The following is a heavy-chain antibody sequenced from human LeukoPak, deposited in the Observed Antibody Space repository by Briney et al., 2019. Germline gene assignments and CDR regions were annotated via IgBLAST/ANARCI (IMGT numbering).Heavy chain of an antibody. CDR3: AKVATWTYFDS. CDR2: IGDSGVPT. CDR1: QFTFTSHA. Sequence: PGGSLRLSCAASQFTFTSHAMSWVRQAPGRGLEWVSSIGDSGVPTYYADSVKGRFTISRDNSQNTLYLQMNSLRADDTAVYYCAKVATWTYFDSWGQGTLVTVSS. D-gene: IGHD3/OR15-3a*01. V-gene: IGHV3-23*01. J-gene: IGHJ4*02.